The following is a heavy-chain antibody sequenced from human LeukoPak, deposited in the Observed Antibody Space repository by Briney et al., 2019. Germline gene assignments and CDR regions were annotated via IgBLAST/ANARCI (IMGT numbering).Heavy chain of an antibody. D-gene: IGHD4-17*01. CDR2: IKQDGSEK. CDR3: ARVGYGDYVWYFDL. V-gene: IGHV3-7*01. Sequence: GGSLRLSCAASGFTFSSYWMSWVRQAPGKGLEWVANIKQDGSEKYYVDSVKGRFTISRDNAKNSLYLQMNSLRAEDTAVYYCARVGYGDYVWYFDLWGRGTLVTVSS. J-gene: IGHJ2*01. CDR1: GFTFSSYW.